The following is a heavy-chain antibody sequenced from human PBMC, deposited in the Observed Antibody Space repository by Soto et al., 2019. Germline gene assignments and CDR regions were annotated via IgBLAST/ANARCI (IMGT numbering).Heavy chain of an antibody. V-gene: IGHV3-66*01. CDR3: ARTRVGDYIYFDY. CDR1: GFTVSSNY. Sequence: EVQLVESGGGLVQPGGSLRLSCAASGFTVSSNYMSWVRQAPGKGLEWVSVIYSGGSTNYADSVKSRFTISRDNSKNTLYLQMNSLRAEDTAVDYCARTRVGDYIYFDYWGQGTLVTVSS. D-gene: IGHD4-17*01. CDR2: IYSGGST. J-gene: IGHJ4*02.